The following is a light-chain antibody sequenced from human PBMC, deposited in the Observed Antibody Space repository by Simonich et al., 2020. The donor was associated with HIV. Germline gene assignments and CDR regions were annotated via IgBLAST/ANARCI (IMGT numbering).Light chain of an antibody. CDR1: QTVNSN. Sequence: EIVITQSPATLSVSPGERATLSCRASQTVNSNLAWYQQKPVQAPTLLIYGASTRATGVPARFSGSGSGTEFTLTISSLQSEDFAVYYCQQYNNWRTFGQGTKVEIK. V-gene: IGKV3-15*01. J-gene: IGKJ1*01. CDR3: QQYNNWRT. CDR2: GAS.